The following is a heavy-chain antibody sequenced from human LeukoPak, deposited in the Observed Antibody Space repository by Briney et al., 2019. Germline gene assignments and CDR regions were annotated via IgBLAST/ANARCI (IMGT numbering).Heavy chain of an antibody. Sequence: SVKVCCKASGGTFSCSAISWVRQAPGQGHEWMGGIIPIFGTANYAQKFQGRVTITADESTSTAYMELSSLRSEDTAVYYCAGRWFRGRYYFDYWGQGTLVTVSS. V-gene: IGHV1-69*13. CDR1: GGTFSCSA. D-gene: IGHD2-15*01. CDR2: IIPIFGTA. CDR3: AGRWFRGRYYFDY. J-gene: IGHJ4*02.